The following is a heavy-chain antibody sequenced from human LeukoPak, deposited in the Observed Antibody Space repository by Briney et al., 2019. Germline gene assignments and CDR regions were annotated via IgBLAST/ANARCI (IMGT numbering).Heavy chain of an antibody. CDR1: GYSISSGYY. CDR2: IFHSGTT. V-gene: IGHV4-38-2*02. Sequence: PSETLSLTCTVSGYSISSGYYWGWIRQPPGKGLEWIGNIFHSGTTYYNASVKSRVTISVDTSKNQFSLRLSSVTAADTAVYYCARGGVLKSVDYWGQGTLVAVSS. D-gene: IGHD3-16*01. CDR3: ARGGVLKSVDY. J-gene: IGHJ4*02.